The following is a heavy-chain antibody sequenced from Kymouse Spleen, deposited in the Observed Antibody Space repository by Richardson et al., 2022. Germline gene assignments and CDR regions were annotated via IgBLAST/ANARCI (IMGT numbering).Heavy chain of an antibody. V-gene: IGHV4-34*01. CDR1: GGSFSGYY. CDR2: INHSGST. D-gene: IGHD1-7*01. CDR3: ARGRGWNYDGWFDP. Sequence: QVQLQQWGAGLLKPSETLSLTCAVYGGSFSGYYWSWIRQPPGKGLEWIGEINHSGSTNYNPSLKSRVTISVDTSKNQFSLKLSSVTAADTAVYYCARGRGWNYDGWFDPWGQGTLVTVSS. J-gene: IGHJ5*02.